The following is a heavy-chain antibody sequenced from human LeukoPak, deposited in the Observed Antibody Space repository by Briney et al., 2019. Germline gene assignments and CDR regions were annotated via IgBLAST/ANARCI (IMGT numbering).Heavy chain of an antibody. D-gene: IGHD3-22*01. CDR1: GFTFRSYS. J-gene: IGHJ3*02. CDR2: ISSGSNTM. CDR3: ARDLHFDYESSHAFDI. V-gene: IGHV3-48*01. Sequence: GGSLRLSCAAFGFTFRSYSMSWVRQAPGKGLEWVSYISSGSNTMFYADSMKGRFTISRDNAKNSLFLQMNILRAEDTAVYYCARDLHFDYESSHAFDIWGQGTVVTVSS.